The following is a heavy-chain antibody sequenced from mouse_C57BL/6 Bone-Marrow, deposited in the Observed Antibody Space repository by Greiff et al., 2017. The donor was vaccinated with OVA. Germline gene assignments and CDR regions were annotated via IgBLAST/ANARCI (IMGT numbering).Heavy chain of an antibody. V-gene: IGHV1-50*01. CDR2: IDPSDSYT. CDR3: ASAVFAY. CDR1: GYTFTSYW. Sequence: QVQLQQPGAELVKPGASVKLSCKASGYTFTSYWMQWVKQRPGQGLEWIGEIDPSDSYTNYKQKFKGKATLTVDTSSSTAYMQLNSLTSEDSAVYYCASAVFAYWGQGTLVTVSA. J-gene: IGHJ3*01.